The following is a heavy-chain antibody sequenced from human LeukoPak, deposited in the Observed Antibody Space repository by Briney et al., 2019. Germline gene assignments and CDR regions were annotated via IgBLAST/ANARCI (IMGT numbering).Heavy chain of an antibody. CDR1: GFTFSNYW. CDR2: INQDGTEK. CDR3: ARKYS. J-gene: IGHJ4*02. V-gene: IGHV3-7*01. Sequence: GGSLRLSCAASGFTFSNYWMGWVRQARGKGLEWVANINQDGTEKYYMDSVKGRFTISRDNAKNSLHLQMDSLRVEDTAIYYCARKYSWGQGILVTVSS.